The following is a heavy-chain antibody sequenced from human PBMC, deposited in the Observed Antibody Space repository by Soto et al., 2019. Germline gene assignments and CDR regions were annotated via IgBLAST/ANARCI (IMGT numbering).Heavy chain of an antibody. CDR2: IGRSGETI. CDR1: GFTFSSFE. Sequence: GGSLRLSCVGSGFTFSSFEMNWVRQTPGKGLEWLSYIGRSGETIYYADSVKGRFTISRDNAKSSLLLQMNGLRDEDTGIYYCARDSRGGAARRPTFYYWRRGTLVTVSS. D-gene: IGHD6-6*01. J-gene: IGHJ4*02. V-gene: IGHV3-48*03. CDR3: ARDSRGGAARRPTFYY.